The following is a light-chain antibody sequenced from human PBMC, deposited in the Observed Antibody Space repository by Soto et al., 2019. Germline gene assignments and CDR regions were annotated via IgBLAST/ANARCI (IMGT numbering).Light chain of an antibody. V-gene: IGKV1-5*03. J-gene: IGKJ1*01. CDR2: KSS. Sequence: DIQMTQSPSTLSGSVGDRVTITCRASQTISSWLAWYQQKPGKAPKLLIYKSSTLKSGVPSIFSGSGSGTEFTLTIRVLQPDDFATYYCQSDISDSKAIGHENKVKLK. CDR3: QSDISDSKA. CDR1: QTISSW.